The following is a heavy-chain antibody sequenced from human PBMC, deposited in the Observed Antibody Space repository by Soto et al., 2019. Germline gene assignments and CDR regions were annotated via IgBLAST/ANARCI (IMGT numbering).Heavy chain of an antibody. CDR3: ARGGIVGATEGPVRYFDY. J-gene: IGHJ4*02. V-gene: IGHV4-34*01. CDR1: GGSFSGYY. Sequence: SETLSLTCAVYGGSFSGYYWSWIRQPPGKGLEWIGEINHSGSTNYNPSLKSRVTITVDTSKNQFPLKLSSVTAADTAVYYCARGGIVGATEGPVRYFDYWGQGTLVTVSS. D-gene: IGHD1-26*01. CDR2: INHSGST.